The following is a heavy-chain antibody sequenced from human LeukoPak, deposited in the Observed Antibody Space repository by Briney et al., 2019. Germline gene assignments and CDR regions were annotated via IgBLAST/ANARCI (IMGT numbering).Heavy chain of an antibody. CDR3: ARVRRFGERPFDY. CDR1: GFSFSSYR. CDR2: INSDGSST. D-gene: IGHD3-10*01. V-gene: IGHV3-74*01. J-gene: IGHJ4*02. Sequence: GGSLRLSCAASGFSFSSYRMNWVRQAPGKGLVWVSRINSDGSSTSYADSVKGRFTISRDNAKNTLYLQMNSLRAEDTAVYYCARVRRFGERPFDYWGQGTLVTVSS.